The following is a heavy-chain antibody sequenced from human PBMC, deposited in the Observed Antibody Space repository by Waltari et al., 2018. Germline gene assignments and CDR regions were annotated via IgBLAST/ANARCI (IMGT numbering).Heavy chain of an antibody. CDR2: IIPIFGTA. D-gene: IGHD7-27*01. CDR3: ARERGRPKLGSYWYFDL. J-gene: IGHJ2*01. V-gene: IGHV1-69*13. CDR1: GGTFSSYA. Sequence: QVQLVQSGAEVKKPGSSVKVSCKASGGTFSSYAISWVRQAPGQGLEWMGRIIPIFGTANYAQKFQGRVTITADKSTSTAYMELSSLRSEDTAVYYCARERGRPKLGSYWYFDLWGRGTLVTVSS.